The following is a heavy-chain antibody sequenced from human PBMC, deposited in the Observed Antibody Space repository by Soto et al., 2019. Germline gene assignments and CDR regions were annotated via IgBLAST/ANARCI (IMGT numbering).Heavy chain of an antibody. CDR2: IYYRGST. CDR3: AIFMGNSVAPTYFDY. CDR1: GGSINNYY. V-gene: IGHV4-59*01. Sequence: ASETLSVTWTVSGGSINNYYWSWIRQPPGKGLEWIGYIYYRGSTNYNPSLKSRVTISVDTSKNQFSLKLSSVTTAGTAVYYCAIFMGNSVAPTYFDYWGQGALVTVSS. J-gene: IGHJ4*02. D-gene: IGHD5-12*01.